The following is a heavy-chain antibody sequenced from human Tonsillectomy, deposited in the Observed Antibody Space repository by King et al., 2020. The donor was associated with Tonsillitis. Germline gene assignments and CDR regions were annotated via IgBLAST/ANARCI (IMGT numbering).Heavy chain of an antibody. Sequence: VQLVESGGGVVRPGGSLRLSCAASGFTFGDYGMSWVRQAPGKGLEWVSGINWNGGSTGYADSVKGRFTISRDNAKNSLYLQMNSLRAEDTALYYCARAVLNYYGGGSYYPDWVVDCWGQVTKFIVSS. J-gene: IGHJ3*01. CDR3: ARAVLNYYGGGSYYPDWVVDC. CDR2: INWNGGST. CDR1: GFTFGDYG. V-gene: IGHV3-20*04. D-gene: IGHD3-10*01.